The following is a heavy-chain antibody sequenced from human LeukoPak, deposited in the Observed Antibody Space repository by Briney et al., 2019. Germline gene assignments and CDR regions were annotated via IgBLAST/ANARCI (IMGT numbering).Heavy chain of an antibody. CDR2: ISAYNGNT. Sequence: ASVKVSCKASGYTFTSYGISWVRQAPGQGLEWMGWISAYNGNTNYAQKLQGRVTMTTDTSTSTAYMELRSLRSDDTAVYYCARERGRYSNCYYGMDVWGQGTTVTVSS. CDR3: ARERGRYSNCYYGMDV. D-gene: IGHD4-11*01. V-gene: IGHV1-18*01. CDR1: GYTFTSYG. J-gene: IGHJ6*02.